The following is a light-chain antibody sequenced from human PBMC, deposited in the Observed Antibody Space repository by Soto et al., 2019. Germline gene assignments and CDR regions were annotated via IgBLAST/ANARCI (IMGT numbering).Light chain of an antibody. Sequence: DIQMTQSPSSLSASVGHTVTITCRASQDVRSDLGWYQHKPGKAPKRLIYAASRLQGGVPSRFSGSGSGTEFTLTIGSLQPEDSATYYCQQEWTFGQGTKVEIK. V-gene: IGKV1-17*01. CDR2: AAS. J-gene: IGKJ1*01. CDR3: QQEWT. CDR1: QDVRSD.